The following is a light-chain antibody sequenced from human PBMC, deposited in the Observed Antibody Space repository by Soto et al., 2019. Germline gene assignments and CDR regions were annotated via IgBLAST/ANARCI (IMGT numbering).Light chain of an antibody. V-gene: IGKV3-20*01. CDR3: QQYNNWPLQT. CDR2: GAS. J-gene: IGKJ1*01. CDR1: ESVSSSY. Sequence: EIVLTQSPGTLSLSPGERATLSCRASESVSSSYLAWYQHRPGQAPRLLIYGASSRATGIPDRFSGSGSGTEFTLTISSLQSEDFAVYYCQQYNNWPLQTFGQGTKVDI.